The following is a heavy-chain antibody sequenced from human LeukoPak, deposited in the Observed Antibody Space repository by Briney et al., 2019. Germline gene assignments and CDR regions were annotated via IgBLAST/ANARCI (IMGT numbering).Heavy chain of an antibody. J-gene: IGHJ4*02. V-gene: IGHV1-69*06. CDR3: ARVRVSTSCYGCRFGAYFDY. D-gene: IGHD2-2*01. Sequence: GASVKVSCKASGGTFSSYAISWVRQAPGQGLEWMGGIIPIFGTANYAQKFQGRVTITADKSTSTAYMELSSLRSDDTAVYYCARVRVSTSCYGCRFGAYFDYWGQGTLVTVSS. CDR2: IIPIFGTA. CDR1: GGTFSSYA.